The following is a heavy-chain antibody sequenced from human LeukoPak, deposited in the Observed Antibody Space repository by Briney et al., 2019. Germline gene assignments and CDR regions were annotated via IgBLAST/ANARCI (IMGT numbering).Heavy chain of an antibody. CDR1: GFTFSRIS. J-gene: IGHJ4*02. CDR3: AKLAKYFYGSETYYFFEH. Sequence: GGSLRLSCAASGFTFSRISVNWVRRAPGKGLEWVSYISSSSSTIYYADSVKGRFTISRDNAKNSLDLQMNSLRVEDTAVYYCAKLAKYFYGSETYYFFEHWGQGTPVTASS. D-gene: IGHD3-10*01. CDR2: ISSSSSTI. V-gene: IGHV3-48*04.